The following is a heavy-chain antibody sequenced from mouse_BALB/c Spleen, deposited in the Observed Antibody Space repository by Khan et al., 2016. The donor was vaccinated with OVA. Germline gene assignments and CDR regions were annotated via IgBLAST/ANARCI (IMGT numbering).Heavy chain of an antibody. D-gene: IGHD2-1*01. CDR2: ISSYGDYT. V-gene: IGHV5-9-1*01. J-gene: IGHJ3*01. Sequence: EVMLVESGGGLVKPGGSLKLSCAASGFTFSTYAMSWVRQTPEKRLEWVATISSYGDYTYYPDNVTGRFPISRDNAKTTLYLQMSSLRSEDTAMYYCARSPYGNFAYWGQGTLVTVAA. CDR1: GFTFSTYA. CDR3: ARSPYGNFAY.